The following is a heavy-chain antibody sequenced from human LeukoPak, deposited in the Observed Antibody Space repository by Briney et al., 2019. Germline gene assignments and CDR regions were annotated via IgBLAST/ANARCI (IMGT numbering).Heavy chain of an antibody. J-gene: IGHJ4*02. CDR1: GFSFSSYA. CDR3: VPRDPSRAGY. Sequence: GGSLRLSCAASGFSFSSYAMSWVRQAPGKGLEWVSGISGSGDTMYYADSVKGRFTISRDNSKNTLYLQMNSLRAEDTAVYYCVPRDPSRAGYWGQGTLVTVSS. V-gene: IGHV3-23*01. CDR2: ISGSGDTM. D-gene: IGHD6-6*01.